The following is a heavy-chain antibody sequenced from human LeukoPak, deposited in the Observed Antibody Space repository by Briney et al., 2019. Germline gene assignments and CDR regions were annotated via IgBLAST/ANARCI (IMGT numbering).Heavy chain of an antibody. CDR1: GFTFSSYA. J-gene: IGHJ4*02. V-gene: IGHV3-23*01. D-gene: IGHD2-2*01. Sequence: GGSLRLSCAASGFTFSSYAMSWVRQAPGKGLEWVSAISGSPGSTYYADSVKGRFTISRDNSKNTLYLQMNSMRAEDKAVYYCAKATYCSSTTARLRCCDWFPSALSWGQGTLVTVSS. CDR3: AKATYCSSTTARLRCCDWFPSALS. CDR2: ISGSPGST.